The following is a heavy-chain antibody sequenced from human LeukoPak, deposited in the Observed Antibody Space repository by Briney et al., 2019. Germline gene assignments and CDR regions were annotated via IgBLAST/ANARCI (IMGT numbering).Heavy chain of an antibody. CDR1: GFTFSSYW. CDR2: INSDGSST. CDR3: AKHAIFGVADY. J-gene: IGHJ4*02. Sequence: GGSLRLSCAASGFTFSSYWMHWVRQAPGKGLVWVSRINSDGSSTSYADSVKGRFTISRDNAKNTPYLQMNSLRAEDTAVYYCAKHAIFGVADYWGQGTLVTVSS. V-gene: IGHV3-74*01. D-gene: IGHD3-3*01.